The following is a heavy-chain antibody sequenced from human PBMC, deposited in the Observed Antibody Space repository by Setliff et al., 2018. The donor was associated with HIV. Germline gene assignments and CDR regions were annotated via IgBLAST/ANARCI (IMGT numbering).Heavy chain of an antibody. CDR3: ATLLRGGYNYTPTGDY. Sequence: SVKVSCKASGGTFSSYAISWVRQAPGQGLQWMGGIIPIVGIANYVQKFQGRVTITADKSTSTVYMEFSSLRSEDTAVYYCATLLRGGYNYTPTGDYWGQGTLVTVSS. D-gene: IGHD5-12*01. CDR2: IIPIVGIA. V-gene: IGHV1-69*10. CDR1: GGTFSSYA. J-gene: IGHJ4*02.